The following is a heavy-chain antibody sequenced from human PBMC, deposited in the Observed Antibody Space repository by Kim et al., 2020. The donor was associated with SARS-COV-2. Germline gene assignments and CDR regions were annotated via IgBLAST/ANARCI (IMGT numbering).Heavy chain of an antibody. V-gene: IGHV3-53*01. D-gene: IGHD1-26*01. Sequence: GGSLRLSCAASGFIFSSNHMTWVRQAPGKGLEWVSIIYRDGRTFYADSVEGRFTISRDSSKKTLHPQMKSLRADDTAAYYCAIDGTYSLEYWGHGTLITV. CDR1: GFIFSSNH. J-gene: IGHJ4*01. CDR2: IYRDGRT. CDR3: AIDGTYSLEY.